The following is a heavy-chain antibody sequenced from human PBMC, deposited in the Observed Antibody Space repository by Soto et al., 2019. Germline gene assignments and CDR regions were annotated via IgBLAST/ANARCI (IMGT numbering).Heavy chain of an antibody. D-gene: IGHD2-2*01. CDR3: ARLERDCSSTTCYGDFDY. J-gene: IGHJ4*02. CDR1: WDSFGRYW. CDR2: IYPGDSDT. V-gene: IGHV5-51*01. Sequence: GWALKISCKGFWDSFGRYWSGWGGPMPGEGLDWMGIIYPGDSDTRYSPSFQGQVTISADKSISTAYLQWNSLKASDTAMYFCARLERDCSSTTCYGDFDYWGQGTLVTVSS.